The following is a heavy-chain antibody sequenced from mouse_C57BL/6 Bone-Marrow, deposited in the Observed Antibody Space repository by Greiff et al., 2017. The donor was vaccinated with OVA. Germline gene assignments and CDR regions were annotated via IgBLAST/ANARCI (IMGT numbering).Heavy chain of an antibody. D-gene: IGHD1-1*01. CDR1: GYAFSSYW. CDR3: ARSDGSSLWAMDY. Sequence: QVQLKESGAELVKPGASVKISCKASGYAFSSYWMNWVKQRPGKGLEWIGQIYPGDGDTNYNGKFKGKATLTADKSSSTAYMQLSSLTSEDSAVYFCARSDGSSLWAMDYWGQGTSVTVSS. CDR2: IYPGDGDT. V-gene: IGHV1-80*01. J-gene: IGHJ4*01.